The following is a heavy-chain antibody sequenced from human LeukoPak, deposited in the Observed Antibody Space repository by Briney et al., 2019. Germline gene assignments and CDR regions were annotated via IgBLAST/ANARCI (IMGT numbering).Heavy chain of an antibody. CDR2: IGSDGSGT. CDR1: GFTFSSYW. CDR3: ASVYSGYDDY. D-gene: IGHD5-12*01. J-gene: IGHJ4*02. V-gene: IGHV3-74*01. Sequence: QTGGSLRLSCAASGFTFSSYWMHWVRQAPGKGLVWVSRIGSDGSGTNYADSVKGRCTISRDNAKNTLYLQMNSLRAEDTAVYYCASVYSGYDDYWGQGTLVTVSS.